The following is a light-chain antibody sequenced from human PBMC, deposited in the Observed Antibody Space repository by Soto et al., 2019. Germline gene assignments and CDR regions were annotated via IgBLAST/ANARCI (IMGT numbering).Light chain of an antibody. J-gene: IGKJ2*01. CDR3: QQSYSAPFN. Sequence: DIQMTQSPSSLSASVGDRVSITCRASQDIDIYLNWYQHKAGKAPKLLIYETSSLRSGDPSRFSGSGSGTDFTLTISSLQPEDFATYYCQQSYSAPFNFGQG. CDR1: QDIDIY. CDR2: ETS. V-gene: IGKV1-39*01.